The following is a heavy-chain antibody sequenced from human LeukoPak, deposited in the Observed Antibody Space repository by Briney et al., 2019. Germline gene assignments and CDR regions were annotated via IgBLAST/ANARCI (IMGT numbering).Heavy chain of an antibody. CDR3: ARTPSHSRSWYLVDY. D-gene: IGHD6-13*01. Sequence: GESLEISCKGSGYSFTSYWIGWVRQMPGKGLEWMGIIYPGDSDTRYSPSFQGQVTISADKSISTAYLQWSSLKASDTAMYYCARTPSHSRSWYLVDYWGQGTLVTVSS. CDR1: GYSFTSYW. V-gene: IGHV5-51*01. CDR2: IYPGDSDT. J-gene: IGHJ4*02.